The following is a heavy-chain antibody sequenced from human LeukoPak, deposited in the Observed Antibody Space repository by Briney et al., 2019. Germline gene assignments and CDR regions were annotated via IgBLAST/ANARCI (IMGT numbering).Heavy chain of an antibody. CDR2: IYYSGST. CDR3: GRLYGNFQNYYDY. D-gene: IGHD1-7*01. J-gene: IGHJ4*02. Sequence: TSETLSLTCTVSGGAISSYYWGWIRQPPGKGLEWIGYIYYSGSTNYNPSLRGRVTISVDTSKNPFSVKLTSVTPADTAVYYGGRLYGNFQNYYDYWGQGTLVTVSS. CDR1: GGAISSYY. V-gene: IGHV4-59*12.